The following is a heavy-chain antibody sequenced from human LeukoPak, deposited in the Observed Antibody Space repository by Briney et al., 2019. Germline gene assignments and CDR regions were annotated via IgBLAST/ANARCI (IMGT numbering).Heavy chain of an antibody. CDR1: GYTFTDYY. CDR3: ARAVIPVAVKPAFDY. J-gene: IGHJ4*02. D-gene: IGHD2-2*01. V-gene: IGHV1-18*04. CDR2: ISPFNGNT. Sequence: ASVKVSCKTSGYTFTDYYIHWVRQAPGQGLEWMGWISPFNGNTNYAQMFQGRVTMTADTSTNTAHMELRSLRSDDTAVYYCARAVIPVAVKPAFDYWGQGTLVTVSS.